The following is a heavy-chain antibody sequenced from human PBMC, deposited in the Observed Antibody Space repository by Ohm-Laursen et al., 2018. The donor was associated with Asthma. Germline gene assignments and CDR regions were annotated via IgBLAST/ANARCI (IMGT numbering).Heavy chain of an antibody. CDR3: GRKQGSCIVSTCYSLDF. CDR1: GGTFGNYV. Sequence: GASVKVSCKSSGGTFGNYVIGWVRQAPGQGLEWMGGINSVFRTTDYAQKFQGRVTITADESTATVYMELSSLRSDDTALYYCGRKQGSCIVSTCYSLDFWGQGTLVTVSS. J-gene: IGHJ4*02. D-gene: IGHD2-15*01. V-gene: IGHV1-69*13. CDR2: INSVFRTT.